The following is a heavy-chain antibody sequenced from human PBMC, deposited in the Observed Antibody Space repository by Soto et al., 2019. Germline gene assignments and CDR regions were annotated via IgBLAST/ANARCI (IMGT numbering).Heavy chain of an antibody. Sequence: QVQLQESGPGLVKPSQTLSLTCTVSGGSINSGGYCWSWIRQHPGKGLDWIGCISYGGTTSYNPSLKSRVTISVDTSKNQFSLKLTSVTAADTAVYYCSRGILVWGQGALITVSS. D-gene: IGHD5-18*01. CDR1: GGSINSGGYC. CDR2: ISYGGTT. J-gene: IGHJ4*02. V-gene: IGHV4-31*03. CDR3: SRGILV.